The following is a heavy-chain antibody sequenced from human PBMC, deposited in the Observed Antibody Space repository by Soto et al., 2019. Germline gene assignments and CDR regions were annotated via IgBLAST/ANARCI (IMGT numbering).Heavy chain of an antibody. J-gene: IGHJ4*02. D-gene: IGHD6-6*01. V-gene: IGHV6-1*01. Sequence: PPQTLSLTCAISGDSVSSNSAAWNWIRQSPSRGLEWLGRTYYRSKWYNDYAVSVKSRITINPDTSKNQFSLQLNSVTPEDTAVYYCARGVSLLGIAARPGNDYWGQGTLVTVSS. CDR2: TYYRSKWYN. CDR3: ARGVSLLGIAARPGNDY. CDR1: GDSVSSNSAA.